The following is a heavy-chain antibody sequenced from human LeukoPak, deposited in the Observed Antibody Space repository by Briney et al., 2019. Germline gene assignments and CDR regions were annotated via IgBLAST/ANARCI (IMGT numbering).Heavy chain of an antibody. CDR3: ARESMVRGVIPPYYYYYMDV. J-gene: IGHJ6*03. CDR1: GFTFGSYW. D-gene: IGHD3-10*01. CDR2: IKQDGSEK. Sequence: PGGSLRLSCAASGFTFGSYWMSWVRQAPGKGLEWVANIKQDGSEKYYVDSVKGRFTISRDNAKNSLYLQMNSLRAEDTAVYYCARESMVRGVIPPYYYYYMDVWGKGTTVTVSS. V-gene: IGHV3-7*01.